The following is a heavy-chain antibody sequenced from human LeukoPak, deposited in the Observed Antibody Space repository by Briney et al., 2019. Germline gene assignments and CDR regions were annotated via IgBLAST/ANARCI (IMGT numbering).Heavy chain of an antibody. V-gene: IGHV1-2*02. J-gene: IGHJ6*03. CDR2: INPNSGGT. Sequence: ASVKVSCKASGYTFTRYYMHWVRQAPGQGLEWMGWINPNSGGTNYAQKFQGRVTMTRDTSISTAYMELSRLRSDDTAVYYCAREMGNSYGYLDYYYYMDVWGKGTTVTVSS. CDR1: GYTFTRYY. CDR3: AREMGNSYGYLDYYYYMDV. D-gene: IGHD5-18*01.